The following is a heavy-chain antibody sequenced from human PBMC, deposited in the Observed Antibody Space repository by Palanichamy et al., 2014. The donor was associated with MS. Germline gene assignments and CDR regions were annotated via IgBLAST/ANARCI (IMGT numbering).Heavy chain of an antibody. CDR1: GFTFSSYS. Sequence: EVQLVELGEAWSSLGGPSRLSCAASGFTFSSYSMNWVRQAPGKGLEWVSSISSSYIYYADSVKGRFTISRDNAKNSLYLQMSSLRAEDTAVYYCASRMVVAATYNWFDPWGQGTLVTVSS. J-gene: IGHJ5*02. D-gene: IGHD2-15*01. CDR3: ASRMVVAATYNWFDP. CDR2: ISSSYI. V-gene: IGHV3-21*01.